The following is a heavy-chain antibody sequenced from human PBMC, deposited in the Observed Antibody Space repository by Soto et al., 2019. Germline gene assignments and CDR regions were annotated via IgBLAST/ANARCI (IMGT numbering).Heavy chain of an antibody. Sequence: EASVKVSCKASGFTFSSSIVQWVRQARGQRLEWIGWIVVGSGHTTYAQKFLGRVTMTRDTSTSTLYMEVTRLRSEDTAVYYCARGGHVVVVTAAFDYWGQGTLVTVSS. CDR3: ARGGHVVVVTAAFDY. CDR1: GFTFSSSI. CDR2: IVVGSGHT. D-gene: IGHD2-21*02. J-gene: IGHJ4*02. V-gene: IGHV1-58*01.